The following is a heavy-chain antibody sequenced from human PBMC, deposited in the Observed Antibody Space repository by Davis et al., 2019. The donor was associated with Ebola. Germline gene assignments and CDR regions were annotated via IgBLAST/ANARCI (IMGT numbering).Heavy chain of an antibody. Sequence: GESLKISCAASGFTVSSKYMSWVRQAPGKGLEWVSALYSAGSTYYADSVKGRFTISRDNSKNTLYLQMNSLRAEDTAVYYCTREAASCGGDCLDYWGQGTLVTVSS. D-gene: IGHD2-21*01. V-gene: IGHV3-66*02. CDR1: GFTVSSKY. J-gene: IGHJ4*02. CDR2: LYSAGST. CDR3: TREAASCGGDCLDY.